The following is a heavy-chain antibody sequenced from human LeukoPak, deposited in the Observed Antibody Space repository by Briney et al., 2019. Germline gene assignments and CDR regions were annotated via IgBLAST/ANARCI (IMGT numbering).Heavy chain of an antibody. CDR1: GGSISSYY. CDR2: IYYSGST. D-gene: IGHD6-6*01. CDR3: AREYSSSSGRRAFDF. J-gene: IGHJ3*01. V-gene: IGHV4-59*08. Sequence: SETLSLTSTVSGGSISSYYWNWIRQPPGKGLEWIGYIYYSGSTNYNPSLKSRVTTLVDTSKNQFSLRLSSVTAADTAVYYCAREYSSSSGRRAFDFWGQGTMVTASS.